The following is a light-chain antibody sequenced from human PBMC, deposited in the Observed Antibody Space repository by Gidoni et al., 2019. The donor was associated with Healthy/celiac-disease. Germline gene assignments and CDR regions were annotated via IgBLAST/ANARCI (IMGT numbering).Light chain of an antibody. V-gene: IGLV1-44*01. J-gene: IGLJ3*02. CDR2: SNN. Sequence: QSVLTQPSSASGTHGQRVPIPCSCSSSNIGSNTENWYQPLPGTAPKLLSYSNNQRPSGVPDRCSGSKSGTSASLAISGLQSEDEADYYCTAWDDSLNGWVFGGGTKLTVL. CDR3: TAWDDSLNGWV. CDR1: SSNIGSNT.